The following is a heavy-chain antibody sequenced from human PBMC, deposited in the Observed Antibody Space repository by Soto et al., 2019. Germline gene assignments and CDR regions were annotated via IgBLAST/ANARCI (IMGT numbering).Heavy chain of an antibody. D-gene: IGHD2-21*02. CDR2: IDPSDSYT. J-gene: IGHJ6*02. CDR3: ARHGGEDTYCGGDCYSFCYYGMDV. CDR1: GYSFTSYW. Sequence: PGESLKISCKGSGYSFTSYWISWVRQMPGKGLEWMGRIDPSDSYTNYSPSFQGHVTISADKSISTAYLQWSSLKASDTAMYYCARHGGEDTYCGGDCYSFCYYGMDVWGQGTTVTVSS. V-gene: IGHV5-10-1*01.